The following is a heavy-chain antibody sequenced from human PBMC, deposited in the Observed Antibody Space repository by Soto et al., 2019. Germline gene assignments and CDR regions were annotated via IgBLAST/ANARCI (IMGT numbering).Heavy chain of an antibody. CDR1: GYSFTSYW. J-gene: IGHJ6*02. V-gene: IGHV5-51*01. CDR3: ARHLLAGQYCYYGMDG. D-gene: IGHD7-27*01. CDR2: IYPGDSDT. Sequence: GESLKISCKGYGYSFTSYWIGWVRQMPGKGLEWMGIIYPGDSDTRYSPSFQGQVTISVDKSISTAYLQWSSLKASDTAMYYCARHLLAGQYCYYGMDGWDQGTRVTVSS.